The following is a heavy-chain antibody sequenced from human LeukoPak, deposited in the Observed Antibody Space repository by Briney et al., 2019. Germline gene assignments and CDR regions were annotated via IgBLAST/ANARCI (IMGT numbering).Heavy chain of an antibody. CDR3: ARAPTIGTTAIFDY. J-gene: IGHJ4*02. D-gene: IGHD5-24*01. Sequence: GGSLRLSCAASGFTFDNYVMAWFRQAPGKGLEWVSYISSSSSTIYYADSVKGRFTISRDNAKNSLFLQMNSLEVEDTAVYYCARAPTIGTTAIFDYWGQGTLVTVSS. CDR1: GFTFDNYV. V-gene: IGHV3-48*04. CDR2: ISSSSSTI.